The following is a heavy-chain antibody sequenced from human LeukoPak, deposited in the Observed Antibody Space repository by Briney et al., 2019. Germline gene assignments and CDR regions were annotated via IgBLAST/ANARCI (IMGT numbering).Heavy chain of an antibody. D-gene: IGHD3-22*01. J-gene: IGHJ4*02. V-gene: IGHV5-51*01. CDR3: ARGLYYYDSSGYYYFDY. CDR2: IYPGDSDT. CDR1: GYNFTSYW. Sequence: GESLPFSCKGSGYNFTSYWIGWVRQMSGKGLEWMGIIYPGDSDTRYSPSFQGQVTISADKSINPAYLQWSSLKASDTAMYYCARGLYYYDSSGYYYFDYWGQGALVTVSS.